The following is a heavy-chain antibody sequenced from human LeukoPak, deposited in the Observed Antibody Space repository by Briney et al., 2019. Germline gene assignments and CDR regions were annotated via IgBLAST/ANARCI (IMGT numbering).Heavy chain of an antibody. CDR3: ARDGHGGHDIPDDMDV. V-gene: IGHV1-18*01. D-gene: IGHD4-23*01. CDR1: AYTFASYG. Sequence: GASVKVSCKASAYTFASYGFSWVRQAPGQGLEWMGWISAYNGNTIFAQKFQDRVTMTTDTSTSTAYMELRSLRSDDTAVYYCARDGHGGHDIPDDMDVWGRGTTVTVSS. J-gene: IGHJ6*03. CDR2: ISAYNGNT.